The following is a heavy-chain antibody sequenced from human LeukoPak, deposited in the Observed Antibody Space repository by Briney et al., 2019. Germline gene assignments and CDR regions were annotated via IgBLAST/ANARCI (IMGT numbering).Heavy chain of an antibody. Sequence: SETLSLTCAVYGGSFSGYYWSWIRQPPGKGLEWIGEINHSGSTNYNPSLKSRVTISVDTSKNQFSLKLSSETAADTAVYYCARDSSGYYREYFQHWGQGTLVTVSS. CDR3: ARDSSGYYREYFQH. CDR1: GGSFSGYY. J-gene: IGHJ1*01. D-gene: IGHD3-22*01. CDR2: INHSGST. V-gene: IGHV4-34*01.